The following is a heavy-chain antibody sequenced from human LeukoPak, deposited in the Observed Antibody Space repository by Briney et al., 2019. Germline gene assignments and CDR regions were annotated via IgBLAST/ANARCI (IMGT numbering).Heavy chain of an antibody. CDR2: ISYDVSNK. Sequence: AARSLRLSCAASGFTLSSYAMHWVRQAPGKWLEWVAVISYDVSNKYYTDSVKGRFAISRDNSRNTLYLQMNSLRAEDTAVYYCAKDMGMEQWQANYFDYWGQGTLVTVSS. J-gene: IGHJ4*02. D-gene: IGHD6-19*01. V-gene: IGHV3-30*18. CDR1: GFTLSSYA. CDR3: AKDMGMEQWQANYFDY.